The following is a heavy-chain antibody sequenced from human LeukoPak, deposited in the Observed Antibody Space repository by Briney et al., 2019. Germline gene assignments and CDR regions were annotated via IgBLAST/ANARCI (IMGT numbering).Heavy chain of an antibody. Sequence: GGSLRLSCAASGFTVSSNYMSWVRQAPGKGLEWVSVIYSGGSTYYADSVKGRFTISRDNAKNSLYLQMNSLRAEDTAVYYCASPGITTTEGDYWGQGILVTVSS. D-gene: IGHD1-14*01. J-gene: IGHJ4*02. V-gene: IGHV3-53*01. CDR3: ASPGITTTEGDY. CDR2: IYSGGST. CDR1: GFTVSSNY.